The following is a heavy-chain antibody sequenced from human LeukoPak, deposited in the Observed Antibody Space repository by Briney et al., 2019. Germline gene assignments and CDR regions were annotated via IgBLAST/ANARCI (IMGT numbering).Heavy chain of an antibody. CDR3: ARIRSDSSGYYYQGDFDY. D-gene: IGHD3-22*01. CDR1: GGTFSSYA. Sequence: SVKVSCKASGGTFSSYAISWVRRAPGQGLEWMGGIIPIFGTANYAQKFQGRVTITADESTSTAYMELSSLRSEDTAVYYCARIRSDSSGYYYQGDFDYWGQGTLVTVSS. V-gene: IGHV1-69*13. J-gene: IGHJ4*02. CDR2: IIPIFGTA.